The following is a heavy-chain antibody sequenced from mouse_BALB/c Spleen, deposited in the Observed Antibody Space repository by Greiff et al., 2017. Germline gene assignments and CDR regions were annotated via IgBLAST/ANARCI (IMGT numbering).Heavy chain of an antibody. CDR3: ARSGTTVVVPFDY. CDR1: GDSITSGY. D-gene: IGHD1-1*01. Sequence: EVQLQESGPSLVKPSQTLSLTCSVTGDSITSGYWNWIRKFPGNKLEYMGYISYSGSTYYNPSLKSRISITRDTSKNQYYLQLNSVTTEDTATYYCARSGTTVVVPFDYWGQGTTHTVSS. V-gene: IGHV3-8*02. CDR2: ISYSGST. J-gene: IGHJ2*01.